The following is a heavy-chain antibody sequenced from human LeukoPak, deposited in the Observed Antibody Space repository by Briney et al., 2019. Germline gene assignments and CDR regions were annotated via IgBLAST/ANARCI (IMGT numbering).Heavy chain of an antibody. Sequence: GGSLRLSCAASGFTFSDHAMHWVRQAPGKGLEWVSAVGIAADTFYPGSVKGRFTISRENAKNSLYLQMNSLRAEDTAVYYCAKDIESGVVDYWGQGTLVTVSS. V-gene: IGHV3-13*01. CDR2: VGIAADT. CDR3: AKDIESGVVDY. CDR1: GFTFSDHA. J-gene: IGHJ4*02. D-gene: IGHD2-15*01.